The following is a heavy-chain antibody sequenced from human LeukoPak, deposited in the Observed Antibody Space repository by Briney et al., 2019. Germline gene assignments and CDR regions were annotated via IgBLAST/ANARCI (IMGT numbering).Heavy chain of an antibody. J-gene: IGHJ3*01. D-gene: IGHD4-23*01. V-gene: IGHV3-48*02. CDR2: FSASSSTI. CDR1: GFTFSSYA. CDR3: ARDRSYGGYWPDAFDF. Sequence: GGSLRLSCAASGFTFSSYAMSWGRQAPGKGLQWVSYFSASSSTIYYADSVKGRFTISRDNAENSLYLQMNSLRDEDTAVYFCARDRSYGGYWPDAFDFWGQGTMVTVSS.